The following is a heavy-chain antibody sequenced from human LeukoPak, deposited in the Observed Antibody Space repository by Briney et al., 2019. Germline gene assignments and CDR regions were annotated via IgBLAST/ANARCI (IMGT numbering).Heavy chain of an antibody. J-gene: IGHJ4*02. Sequence: MPSETLSPTCTVSGYSITSGYNWAWIRQPPGKVLEWIGSIYHSGSAYYNPSLKSRVTISVDTSKNQFSLKLSSVTAADTAVYYCVRYCSSTTCYTRAVDYWGQGTLVTVSS. CDR1: GYSITSGYN. CDR2: IYHSGSA. V-gene: IGHV4-38-2*02. CDR3: VRYCSSTTCYTRAVDY. D-gene: IGHD2-2*02.